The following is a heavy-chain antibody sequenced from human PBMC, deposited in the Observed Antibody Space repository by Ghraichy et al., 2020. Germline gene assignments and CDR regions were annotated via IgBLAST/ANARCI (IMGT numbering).Heavy chain of an antibody. CDR3: TRDLNYGVHLDY. D-gene: IGHD4-17*01. Sequence: LSLTCAVSGFTLSDYWMSWVRQAPGKGLEWVANIKQDGSEKYYVDSVKGRFTISRDNARNSLYLQVNSLRAEDTAVYYCTRDLNYGVHLDYWGQGALVTVSS. CDR1: GFTLSDYW. J-gene: IGHJ4*02. CDR2: IKQDGSEK. V-gene: IGHV3-7*01.